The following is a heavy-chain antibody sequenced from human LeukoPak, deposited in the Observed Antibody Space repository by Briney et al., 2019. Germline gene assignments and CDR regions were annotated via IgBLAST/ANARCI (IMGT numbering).Heavy chain of an antibody. Sequence: ASVKVSCKASGYTFTSYHMHWVRQAPGQGLEWMGIINPSGGSTSYAQKFQGRVTMTRDTSTSTVYMELSSLRSEDAAVYYCARASAAGTVWEYYFDYWGQGTLVTVSS. CDR1: GYTFTSYH. V-gene: IGHV1-46*01. CDR2: INPSGGST. CDR3: ARASAAGTVWEYYFDY. D-gene: IGHD6-13*01. J-gene: IGHJ4*02.